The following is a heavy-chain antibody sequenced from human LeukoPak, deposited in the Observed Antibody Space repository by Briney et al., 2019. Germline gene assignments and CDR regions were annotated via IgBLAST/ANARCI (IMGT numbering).Heavy chain of an antibody. D-gene: IGHD3-10*01. J-gene: IGHJ3*02. Sequence: GGSLRLSCAASGFTFSSYGMHWVRQAPGKGLEWVSGISWNSGSIGYADSVKGRFTISRDNAKNSLYLQMNSLRAEDTALYYCAKDISEDGSGAFDIWGQGTMVTVSS. V-gene: IGHV3-9*01. CDR2: ISWNSGSI. CDR1: GFTFSSYG. CDR3: AKDISEDGSGAFDI.